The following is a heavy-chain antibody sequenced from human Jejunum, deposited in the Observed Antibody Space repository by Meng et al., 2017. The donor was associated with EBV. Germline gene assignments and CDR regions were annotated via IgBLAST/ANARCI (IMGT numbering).Heavy chain of an antibody. Sequence: QVQRQESGPGLWKPSGTLSSTCTVSGGSVNSGNVYWSWIRQPPGKGLEWIGYIYYSGSTNYIPSLKSRVAISLDTSKNQFSLKLSSVTAADTAVYYCAGLRYSGYDRAFDYWGQGALVTVSS. D-gene: IGHD5-12*01. V-gene: IGHV4-61*01. CDR2: IYYSGST. CDR3: AGLRYSGYDRAFDY. J-gene: IGHJ4*02. CDR1: GGSVNSGNVY.